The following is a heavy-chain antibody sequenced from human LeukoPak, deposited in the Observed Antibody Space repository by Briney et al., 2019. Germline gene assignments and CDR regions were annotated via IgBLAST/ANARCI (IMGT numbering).Heavy chain of an antibody. D-gene: IGHD4-23*01. Sequence: PGGSLRLSCAASGFTFSSYAMSWVRQAPGKGLEWVSAISGSGGSTYYADSVKGRFTISRDNSKNTLYLQMNSLRAEDTAVYYCAKDRIDSGTTVVNAYFDYWGQGTLVTVSS. V-gene: IGHV3-23*01. J-gene: IGHJ4*02. CDR1: GFTFSSYA. CDR2: ISGSGGST. CDR3: AKDRIDSGTTVVNAYFDY.